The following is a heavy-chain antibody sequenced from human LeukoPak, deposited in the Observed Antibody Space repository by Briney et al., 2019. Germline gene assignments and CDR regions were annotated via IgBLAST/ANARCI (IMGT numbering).Heavy chain of an antibody. CDR3: WGLRLGELSSTPFDY. J-gene: IGHJ4*02. CDR1: GFTFSSYG. CDR2: IRYDGSNK. D-gene: IGHD3-16*02. V-gene: IGHV3-30*02. Sequence: GGSLRLSCAASGFTFSSYGMHWVRQAPGKGLEWVAFIRYDGSNKYYADSVKGRFTISRDNSKNTLYLQMNSLRAEDTAVYYCWGLRLGELSSTPFDYWGQGTLVTVSS.